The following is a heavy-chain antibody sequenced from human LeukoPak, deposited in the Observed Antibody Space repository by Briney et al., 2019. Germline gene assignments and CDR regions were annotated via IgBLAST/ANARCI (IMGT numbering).Heavy chain of an antibody. CDR1: GGSISSGGYS. Sequence: KTSQTLSLTCAVSGGSISSGGYSWSWIRQPPGKGLEWIGYIYHSGSTYYNPSLKSRVTISVDRSKNQFSLKLSSVTAADTAVYYCARARNDYGGNVGFDYWGQGTLVTVSS. V-gene: IGHV4-30-2*01. CDR3: ARARNDYGGNVGFDY. J-gene: IGHJ4*02. CDR2: IYHSGST. D-gene: IGHD4-23*01.